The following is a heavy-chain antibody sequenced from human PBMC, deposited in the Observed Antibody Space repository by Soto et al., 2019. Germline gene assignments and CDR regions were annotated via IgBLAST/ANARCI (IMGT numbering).Heavy chain of an antibody. D-gene: IGHD3-3*01. CDR1: GGSISSGGYY. J-gene: IGHJ6*02. CDR3: ARDREVLRFLEWSRGYYYYGMDV. Sequence: QVQLQESGPGLVKPSQTLSLTCTVSGGSISSGGYYWSWIRQHPGKGLEWIGYIYYRGSTYYNPSLQSRVTISVDTSKNQFSLKLSSVTAADTAVYYCARDREVLRFLEWSRGYYYYGMDVWGQGTTVTVSS. V-gene: IGHV4-31*03. CDR2: IYYRGST.